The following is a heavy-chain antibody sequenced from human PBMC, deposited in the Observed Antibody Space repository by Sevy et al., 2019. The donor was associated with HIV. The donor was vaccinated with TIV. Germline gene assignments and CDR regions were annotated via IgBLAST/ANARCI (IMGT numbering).Heavy chain of an antibody. CDR1: GFIFNSHS. Sequence: GGSLRLSCAAAGFIFNSHSMSWVRLAPGKGLEWVSTISGSGGYTYYADSVKGRFTISRDNSKNTVDLQMDSLRAEDTAVYYCTNRGVVIITGFDYWGQGTLVTVSS. J-gene: IGHJ4*02. CDR2: ISGSGGYT. D-gene: IGHD1-20*01. V-gene: IGHV3-23*01. CDR3: TNRGVVIITGFDY.